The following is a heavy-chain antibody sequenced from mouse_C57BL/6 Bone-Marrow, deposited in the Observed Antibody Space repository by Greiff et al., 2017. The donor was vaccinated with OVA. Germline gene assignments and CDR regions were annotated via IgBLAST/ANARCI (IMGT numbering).Heavy chain of an antibody. Sequence: EVKVIESGGGLVQPGGSMKLSCAASGFTFSDAWMDWVRQSPETGLEWVAEIRNKANNHATYYAETVKGRFTISRDDTKSRDYMQMNSLRAEDTGIYYGTRWDGYYMYCFDYWGQGTTLTVSS. CDR2: IRNKANNHAT. J-gene: IGHJ2*01. CDR3: TRWDGYYMYCFDY. V-gene: IGHV6-6*01. CDR1: GFTFSDAW. D-gene: IGHD2-3*01.